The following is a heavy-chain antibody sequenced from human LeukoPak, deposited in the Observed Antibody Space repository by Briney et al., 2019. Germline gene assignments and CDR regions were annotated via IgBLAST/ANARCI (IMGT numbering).Heavy chain of an antibody. V-gene: IGHV5-10-1*01. CDR2: IDPSDSYT. J-gene: IGHJ6*02. CDR3: ARYSSSGYYSDMDV. Sequence: GASVKVSCKASGYSFTSYWISWVRQMPGKGLEWMGKIDPSDSYTNYSPSFQGHVTISVDKSITTAYLQWSSLKASDTAMYYCARYSSSGYYSDMDVWGQGTTVTVSS. D-gene: IGHD6-6*01. CDR1: GYSFTSYW.